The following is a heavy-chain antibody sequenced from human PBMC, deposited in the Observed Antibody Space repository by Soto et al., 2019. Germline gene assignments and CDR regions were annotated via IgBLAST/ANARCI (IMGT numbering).Heavy chain of an antibody. CDR1: GFTFSSYA. D-gene: IGHD3-16*02. CDR2: ISGSGGST. Sequence: GGSLRLSCAASGFTFSSYAMSWVRQAPGKGLEWVSAISGSGGSTYYADSVKGRFTISRDNSKNTLYLQMNSLRAEDTAVYYCAKDRSLDYDYVWGSYRYLAFDIWGQGTMVTVSS. CDR3: AKDRSLDYDYVWGSYRYLAFDI. J-gene: IGHJ3*02. V-gene: IGHV3-23*01.